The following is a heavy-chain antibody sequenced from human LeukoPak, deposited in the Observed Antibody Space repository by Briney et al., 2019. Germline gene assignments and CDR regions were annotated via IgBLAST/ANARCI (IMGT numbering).Heavy chain of an antibody. D-gene: IGHD3-3*01. V-gene: IGHV3-23*01. CDR3: AKKTAFSLDYFDY. J-gene: IGHJ4*02. CDR2: ISGSGGST. Sequence: GGSLRLSCAASGFTFSNYAMSWVRQAPGKGLEWVSAISGSGGSTYYADSVKGRFTISRDNSKNTLYLQMNSLRAEDTAVYYCAKKTAFSLDYFDYWGQGTLVTVSS. CDR1: GFTFSNYA.